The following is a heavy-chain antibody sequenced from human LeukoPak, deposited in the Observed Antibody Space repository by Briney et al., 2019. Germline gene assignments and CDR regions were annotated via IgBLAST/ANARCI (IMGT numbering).Heavy chain of an antibody. CDR2: ISGSGGST. Sequence: GGSLRLSCAASGFTFSSYAMSCVRPAPGKGLEWVSAISGSGGSTYYADYVKGRLTISRENSKNTLYLQMNSLRAEDTAVYYCARLGGGGWYLDYWGQGTLVTVSS. CDR1: GFTFSSYA. V-gene: IGHV3-23*01. CDR3: ARLGGGGWYLDY. D-gene: IGHD6-19*01. J-gene: IGHJ4*02.